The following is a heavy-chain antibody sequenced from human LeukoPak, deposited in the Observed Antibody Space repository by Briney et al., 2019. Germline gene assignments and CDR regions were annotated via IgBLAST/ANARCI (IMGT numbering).Heavy chain of an antibody. V-gene: IGHV4-59*12. J-gene: IGHJ4*02. CDR1: GGSISTYY. CDR2: FYYSGST. CDR3: ARYNTNYDYFDY. D-gene: IGHD4-11*01. Sequence: SETLSLTCSVSGGSISTYYWSWIRQPPGRGLECIGYFYYSGSTNYNPSLKGRVTISVDTSKNQLSLELRSVTAADTAVYYCARYNTNYDYFDYWGQGTLVTVSS.